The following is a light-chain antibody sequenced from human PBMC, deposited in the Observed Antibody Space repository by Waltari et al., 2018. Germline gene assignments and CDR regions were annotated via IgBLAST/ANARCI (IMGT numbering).Light chain of an antibody. CDR1: QTISNQ. Sequence: IRITQSTSSLSASLASGGNITCRASQTISNQLNWYQQKPGKAPKLLIYNTSTLHSGVPSRFSGSGSGTDFTLTVSSLQPDDFATYYCQQTYTSPRTFGQGTRVEIK. CDR2: NTS. CDR3: QQTYTSPRT. J-gene: IGKJ1*01. V-gene: IGKV1-39*01.